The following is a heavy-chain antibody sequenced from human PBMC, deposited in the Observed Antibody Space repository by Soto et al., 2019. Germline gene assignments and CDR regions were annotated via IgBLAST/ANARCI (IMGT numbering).Heavy chain of an antibody. CDR2: INQDGSGK. D-gene: IGHD3-16*01. CDR1: GFTFSDSW. CDR3: ASLGRHG. J-gene: IGHJ6*02. V-gene: IGHV3-7*01. Sequence: GGSLRLSCAASGFTFSDSWMDWARQVPGKGPEWVANINQDGSGKNYVDSVKGRFTISRDNAKNSLYLQMNSLRAEDTAVYYCASLGRHGWGQGTTVTVSS.